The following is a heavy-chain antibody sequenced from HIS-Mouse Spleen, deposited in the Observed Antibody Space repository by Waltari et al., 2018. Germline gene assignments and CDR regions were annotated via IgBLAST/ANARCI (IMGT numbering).Heavy chain of an antibody. CDR2: INPNSGGT. CDR1: GYTFTGYY. V-gene: IGHV1-2*02. Sequence: QVQLVQSGAEVKKPGASVKVSCKASGYTFTGYYMHWVRPAPGQGLEWRGWINPNSGGTKDAQKFQGRVTMTRDTSISTAYMELSRLRSDDTAVYYCARDSIAVMDVWGQGTTVTVSS. J-gene: IGHJ6*02. CDR3: ARDSIAVMDV. D-gene: IGHD6-19*01.